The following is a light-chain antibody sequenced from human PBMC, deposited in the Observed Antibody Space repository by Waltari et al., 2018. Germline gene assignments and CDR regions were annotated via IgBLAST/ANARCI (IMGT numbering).Light chain of an antibody. CDR1: SSDVGHYNY. Sequence: QSALTQPPSASGSPGQSVTISCTGTSSDVGHYNYVSWYQQRPGSAPTLIFYEVQKRPSGVPDRFSGSKSGNTAYLTVSGLQGEDEAEYFCSAYAGSNNLLFGGGTKLTVL. CDR3: SAYAGSNNLL. J-gene: IGLJ3*02. V-gene: IGLV2-8*01. CDR2: EVQ.